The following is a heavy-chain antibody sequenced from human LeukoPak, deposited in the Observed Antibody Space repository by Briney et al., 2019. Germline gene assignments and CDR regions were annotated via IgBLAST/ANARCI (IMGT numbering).Heavy chain of an antibody. V-gene: IGHV3-7*01. D-gene: IGHD1/OR15-1a*01. Sequence: GGSLRLSCAASGFTFSSYWMSWVRQAPGKGLEWVANIKHDGSEKYYVDSVKGRFTISRDNAKNSLYLQVNSLRAEDTAVYYCASSQSQTRFDYWGQGTLVTASS. CDR3: ASSQSQTRFDY. CDR2: IKHDGSEK. J-gene: IGHJ4*02. CDR1: GFTFSSYW.